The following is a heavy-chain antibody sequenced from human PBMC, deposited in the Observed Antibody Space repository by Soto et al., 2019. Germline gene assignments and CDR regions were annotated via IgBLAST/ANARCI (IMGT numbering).Heavy chain of an antibody. D-gene: IGHD3-10*01. V-gene: IGHV4-31*03. Sequence: PSETLSLTCTVSGGSISSGGYYWSWIRQHPGKGLEWIGYIYYSGSTYYNPSLKSRVTISVDTSKNQFSLKLSSVTAADTAVYYCARGAIGSGSYPRGNWFDPWGQGTLVTLSS. CDR1: GGSISSGGYY. CDR3: ARGAIGSGSYPRGNWFDP. CDR2: IYYSGST. J-gene: IGHJ5*02.